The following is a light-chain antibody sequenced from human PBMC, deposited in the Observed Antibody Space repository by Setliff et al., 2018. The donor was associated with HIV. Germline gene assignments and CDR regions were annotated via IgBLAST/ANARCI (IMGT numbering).Light chain of an antibody. CDR3: TSYANSSTYI. CDR1: SSDVGAYSD. CDR2: DVT. V-gene: IGLV2-14*03. Sequence: QSVLTQPASVSGSPGQSITISCTGTSSDVGAYSDVSWYQQHPGKAPRLMIYDVTNRPSGVSNRFSGSKSGNTASLTISGLQAEDEADYYCTSYANSSTYIFGNGTKVTVL. J-gene: IGLJ1*01.